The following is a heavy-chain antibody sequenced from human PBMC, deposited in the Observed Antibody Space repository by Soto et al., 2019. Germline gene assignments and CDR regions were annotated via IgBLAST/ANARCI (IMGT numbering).Heavy chain of an antibody. J-gene: IGHJ6*02. V-gene: IGHV4-39*01. CDR3: AGLYSSSSGYYYGMDV. CDR1: GGSISSSSYY. D-gene: IGHD6-13*01. CDR2: IYYSGST. Sequence: LSLTCTVSGGSISSSSYYWGWIRQPPGKGLEWIGSIYYSGSTYYNPSLKSRVTISVDTSKNQFSLKLSSVTAADTAVYYCAGLYSSSSGYYYGMDVWGQGTTVTVSS.